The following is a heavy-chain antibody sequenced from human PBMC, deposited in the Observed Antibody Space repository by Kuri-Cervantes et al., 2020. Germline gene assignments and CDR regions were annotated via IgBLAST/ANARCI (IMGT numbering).Heavy chain of an antibody. CDR1: GFSLNNTRVG. D-gene: IGHD6-13*01. CDR2: IYWDDDK. CDR3: AHRRVGFSSSWYGDAFDI. Sequence: SDPTLVKPTETLALTCTVSGFSLNNTRVGVSWIRQPPGKALEWLALIYWDDDKRYSPSLKSRLTITKDTSKNQVVLTMTNMDPVDTATYYCAHRRVGFSSSWYGDAFDIWGQGTMVTVSS. V-gene: IGHV2-5*02. J-gene: IGHJ3*02.